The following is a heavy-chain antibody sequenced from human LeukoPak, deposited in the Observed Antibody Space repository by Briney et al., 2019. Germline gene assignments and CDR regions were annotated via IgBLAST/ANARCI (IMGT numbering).Heavy chain of an antibody. V-gene: IGHV4-34*01. J-gene: IGHJ4*02. D-gene: IGHD6-13*01. CDR1: GGSFSGYY. CDR2: INHSGST. Sequence: SETLSLTCAVYGGSFSGYYWSWIRQPPGKGLEWIGEINHSGSTNYNPSPKSRVTISVDTSKNQFSLKLSSVTAADTAVYYCARLGQQQLAYVDDYWGQGTLVTVSS. CDR3: ARLGQQQLAYVDDY.